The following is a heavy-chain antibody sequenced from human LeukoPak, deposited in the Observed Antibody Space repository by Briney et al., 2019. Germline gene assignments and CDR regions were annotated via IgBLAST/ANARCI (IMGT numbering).Heavy chain of an antibody. CDR1: GFTFDDYA. CDR2: ICWNSGNI. D-gene: IGHD3-22*01. Sequence: GGSLRLSCAASGFTFDDYAMHWVRQAPGKGLEWVSGICWNSGNIDYADSVKGRFTISRDNAKNSLYLQMNSLRAEDTALYYCAKDIRSPRPGSGYPLYYYYGMDVWGQGTTVTVSS. V-gene: IGHV3-9*01. CDR3: AKDIRSPRPGSGYPLYYYYGMDV. J-gene: IGHJ6*02.